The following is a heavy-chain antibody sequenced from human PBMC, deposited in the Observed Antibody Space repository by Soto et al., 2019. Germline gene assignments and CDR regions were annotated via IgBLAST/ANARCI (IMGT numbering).Heavy chain of an antibody. Sequence: GGSLRLSCAASGFTFSNAWMNWVRQAPGKGLEWVGRIKSKTNGGTTDYAAPVKGRFTISRDDSKNTLYLQMNSLKTEDTAVYYCVLYCGGGSCPDAFDIWGQGTMVTVSS. CDR3: VLYCGGGSCPDAFDI. V-gene: IGHV3-15*07. D-gene: IGHD2-15*01. CDR2: IKSKTNGGTT. J-gene: IGHJ3*02. CDR1: GFTFSNAW.